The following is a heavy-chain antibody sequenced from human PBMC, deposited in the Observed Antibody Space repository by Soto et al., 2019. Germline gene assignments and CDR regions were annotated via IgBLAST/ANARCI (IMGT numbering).Heavy chain of an antibody. J-gene: IGHJ4*02. V-gene: IGHV4-61*08. Sequence: SETLSLTCAVSGGSISSGGYSWSWIRQPPGKGLEWIGYVYYTGNTNYNPSLKSRVTISVDTSKNQFSLKLNSVTAADTAVYYCARVRDTPYIHNYFDYWGQGTLVTVSS. CDR3: ARVRDTPYIHNYFDY. CDR2: VYYTGNT. D-gene: IGHD5-18*01. CDR1: GGSISSGGYS.